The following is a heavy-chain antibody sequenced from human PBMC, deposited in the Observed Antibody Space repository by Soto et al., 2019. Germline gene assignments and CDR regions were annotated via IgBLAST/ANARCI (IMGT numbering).Heavy chain of an antibody. Sequence: GGSLRLSCAASGFTFSSYAMHWVRQAPGKGLEWVAVISYDGSNKYYADSVKGRFTISRDNSKNTLYLQMNSLRAEDTAVYYCARDRPYSSSPPRSYGMDVWGQGTTVTVSS. CDR1: GFTFSSYA. CDR3: ARDRPYSSSPPRSYGMDV. D-gene: IGHD6-6*01. CDR2: ISYDGSNK. J-gene: IGHJ6*02. V-gene: IGHV3-30-3*01.